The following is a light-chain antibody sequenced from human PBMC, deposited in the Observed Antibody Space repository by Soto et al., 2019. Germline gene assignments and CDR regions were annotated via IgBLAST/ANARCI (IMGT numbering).Light chain of an antibody. CDR2: ESS. J-gene: IGLJ1*01. CDR3: CLYASLKFV. CDR1: SSDVGSYNY. V-gene: IGLV2-23*01. Sequence: QSALTQPASVSGSPGQSITISCTGTSSDVGSYNYVSWYQQHPGKVPKLMIYESSKRPSGVSDRFSGSKSGNTASLTISGLQAEDEADYYCCLYASLKFVFGTGTKLTVL.